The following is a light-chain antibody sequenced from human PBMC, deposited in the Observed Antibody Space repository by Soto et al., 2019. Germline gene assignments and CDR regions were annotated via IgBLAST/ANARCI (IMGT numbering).Light chain of an antibody. CDR2: SAS. CDR1: QSVGSTC. CDR3: QQFGTSHRT. V-gene: IGKV3-20*01. Sequence: EIVLTQSPGTLSLSPGERATLSCRASQSVGSTCLAWYQQKPGQAPRLLISSASSRATGIPDRFSGSGAGTDFTLTISRLEPEDFAVYYCQQFGTSHRTFGQGTKVEIK. J-gene: IGKJ1*01.